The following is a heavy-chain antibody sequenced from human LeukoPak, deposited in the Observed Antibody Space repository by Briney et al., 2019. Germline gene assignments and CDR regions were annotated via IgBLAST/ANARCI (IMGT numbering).Heavy chain of an antibody. CDR3: ARDSTGYSNPFDY. V-gene: IGHV4-30-4*01. D-gene: IGHD3-9*01. CDR2: IYYSGST. J-gene: IGHJ4*02. Sequence: PSETLSLTCTVSGGSITSADYYWSWIRQPPGKGLEWIGYIYYSGSTYYNPSLKSRVTISVDTSKNQFSLKLSSVTAADTAVYYCARDSTGYSNPFDYWGEGTLVTVSS. CDR1: GGSITSADYY.